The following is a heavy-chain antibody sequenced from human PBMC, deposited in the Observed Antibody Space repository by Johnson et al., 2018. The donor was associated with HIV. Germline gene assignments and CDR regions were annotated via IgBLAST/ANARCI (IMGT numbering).Heavy chain of an antibody. J-gene: IGHJ3*02. V-gene: IGHV3-30*04. Sequence: QVQLVESGGGLVQPGRSLKLSCAASGFTFSSYAMHWVRQAPGKGLEWVAVISYDGSNKLYADSVKGRFTISRDIFKNTLYLQMNSLRAEDTAVYYCARTPYGDYDDACNILGQGTMVTVSS. CDR1: GFTFSSYA. D-gene: IGHD4-17*01. CDR2: ISYDGSNK. CDR3: ARTPYGDYDDACNI.